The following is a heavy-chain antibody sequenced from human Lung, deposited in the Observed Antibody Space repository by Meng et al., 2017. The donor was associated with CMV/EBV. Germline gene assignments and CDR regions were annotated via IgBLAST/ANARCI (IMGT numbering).Heavy chain of an antibody. CDR2: ISAYNGDT. J-gene: IGHJ4*02. D-gene: IGHD6-19*01. CDR1: GYIFTKYG. V-gene: IGHV1-18*01. Sequence: ASVXVSXXASGYIFTKYGINWMRQAPGQGPEWMGWISAYNGDTMYAQKDQGRVTMTTDTSSSTAFMELRGLRSDDTAVYYCARDAGTIAVSGSGDYWGQGXLVTVSS. CDR3: ARDAGTIAVSGSGDY.